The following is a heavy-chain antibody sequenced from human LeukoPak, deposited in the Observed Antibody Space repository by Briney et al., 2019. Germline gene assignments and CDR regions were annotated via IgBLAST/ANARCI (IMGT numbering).Heavy chain of an antibody. CDR1: GGSISSYY. CDR3: ARGEHYYDSRD. CDR2: IYYSGST. Sequence: ASETLSLTCTVSGGSISSYYWSWIRQPPGKGLEWIGYIYYSGSTNYNPSLKSRVTISVDTSKNQFSLKLSSVTAADTAVYYCARGEHYYDSRDWGQGTLVTVSS. D-gene: IGHD3-22*01. J-gene: IGHJ4*02. V-gene: IGHV4-59*01.